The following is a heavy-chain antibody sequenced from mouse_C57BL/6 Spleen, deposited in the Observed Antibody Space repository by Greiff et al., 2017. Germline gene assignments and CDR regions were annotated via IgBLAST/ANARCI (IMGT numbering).Heavy chain of an antibody. D-gene: IGHD1-1*02. CDR1: GYTFTSYW. V-gene: IGHV1-53*01. CDR2: INPSNGGT. J-gene: IGHJ4*01. CDR3: ARGRHDPFMVYAMDY. Sequence: QVQLKQPGTELVKPGASVKLSCKASGYTFTSYWMHWVKQRPGQGLEWIGNINPSNGGTNYNEKFKSKATLTVDKSSSTAYMQLSSLTSEDSAVYYCARGRHDPFMVYAMDYWGQGTSVTVSS.